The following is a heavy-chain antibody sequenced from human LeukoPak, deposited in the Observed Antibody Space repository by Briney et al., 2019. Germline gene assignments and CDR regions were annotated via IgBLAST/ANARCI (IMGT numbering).Heavy chain of an antibody. CDR1: GDSVSSNSAA. J-gene: IGHJ6*03. CDR2: TYYRSKWYN. D-gene: IGHD3-10*01. V-gene: IGHV6-1*01. CDR3: ATNGGYYYGSGSYYRLYYYMDV. Sequence: SQTLSLTCAISGDSVSSNSAAWNWIRQSPSRGLEWLGRTYYRSKWYNDYAVSVKSRITINPDTPKNQFSLQLNSVTPEDTAVYYCATNGGYYYGSGSYYRLYYYMDVWGKGTTVTISS.